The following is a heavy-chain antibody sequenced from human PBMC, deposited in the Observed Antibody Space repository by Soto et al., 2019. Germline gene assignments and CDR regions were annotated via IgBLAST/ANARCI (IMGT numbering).Heavy chain of an antibody. J-gene: IGHJ5*02. D-gene: IGHD2-2*01. V-gene: IGHV3-30-3*01. CDR3: ARGPSVYCSSTSCSPFDP. CDR2: ISYDGSNK. Sequence: QVQLVESGGGVVQPGRSLRLSCAASGFTFSSYAVHWVRQAPGKGLEWVAVISYDGSNKYYADSVKGRFNISRDNSKSTPYLRMNSLRPEDTAVYYCARGPSVYCSSTSCSPFDPWGQGTLVTVSS. CDR1: GFTFSSYA.